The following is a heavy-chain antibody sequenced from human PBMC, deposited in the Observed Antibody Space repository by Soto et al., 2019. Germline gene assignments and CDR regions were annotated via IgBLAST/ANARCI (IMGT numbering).Heavy chain of an antibody. Sequence: PSETLSLTCTVSCGSISSYYWSWIRQPPGKGLEWIGYIYYSGSTNYNPSLKSRVTISVDTSKNQFSLKLSSVTAADTAVYYCARGREGLNYDFWSGSYYYYGMDVWGQGTTVTSP. CDR2: IYYSGST. V-gene: IGHV4-59*01. J-gene: IGHJ6*02. CDR1: CGSISSYY. CDR3: ARGREGLNYDFWSGSYYYYGMDV. D-gene: IGHD3-3*01.